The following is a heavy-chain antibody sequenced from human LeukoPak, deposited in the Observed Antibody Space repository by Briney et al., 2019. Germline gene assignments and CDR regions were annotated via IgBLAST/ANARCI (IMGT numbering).Heavy chain of an antibody. CDR2: ISGSCGST. V-gene: IGHV3-23*01. J-gene: IGHJ4*02. CDR3: AKDSSGYDFPSSPDY. Sequence: GGSLRLSCAASGFTFYSYAMSWVRQAPGKGLEWVSAISGSCGSTYYADSVKGRFTISRDNSKNTLYLQMNSLRAEDTAVYYCAKDSSGYDFPSSPDYWGQGTLVTVSS. CDR1: GFTFYSYA. D-gene: IGHD5-12*01.